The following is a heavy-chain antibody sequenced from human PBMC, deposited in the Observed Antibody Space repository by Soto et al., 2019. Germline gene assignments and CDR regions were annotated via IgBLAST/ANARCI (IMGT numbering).Heavy chain of an antibody. V-gene: IGHV1-69*12. D-gene: IGHD2-15*01. CDR3: ARVVVVAAVDYDAFDI. Sequence: QLQLVQSGAEVKKPGSSMKVSCKASGSTFSSYAISWVRQAPGQGLERMGGIIPIFGTANYAQKFQGRVTITADESTSTAYMELSSLRSEDTAVYYCARVVVVAAVDYDAFDIWGQGTMVTVSS. CDR1: GSTFSSYA. J-gene: IGHJ3*02. CDR2: IIPIFGTA.